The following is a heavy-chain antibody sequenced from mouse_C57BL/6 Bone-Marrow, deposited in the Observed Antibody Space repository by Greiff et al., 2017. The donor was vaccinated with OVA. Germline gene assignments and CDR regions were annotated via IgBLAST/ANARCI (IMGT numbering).Heavy chain of an antibody. Sequence: QVQLQQSGAELVRPGPSVKVSCKASGYAFTNYLIEWVKQRPGQGLEWIGVINPGSGGTNYNEKFKGKATLTADKSSSTAYMQLSSLTSEDSAVYFCARWGRPWGQGTLVTVSA. CDR3: ARWGRP. CDR2: INPGSGGT. J-gene: IGHJ3*01. CDR1: GYAFTNYL. V-gene: IGHV1-54*01.